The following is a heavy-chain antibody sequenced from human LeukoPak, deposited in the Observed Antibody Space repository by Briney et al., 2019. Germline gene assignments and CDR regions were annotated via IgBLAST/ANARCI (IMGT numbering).Heavy chain of an antibody. J-gene: IGHJ4*02. CDR3: ARASDSSGYYAPQHYFDY. CDR2: INPSGGST. CDR1: GYTFTTYY. V-gene: IGHV1-46*03. D-gene: IGHD3-22*01. Sequence: ASVKVSRKASGYTFTTYYMHWVRQAPGQGLEWMGIINPSGGSTSYAQKFQGRVTMTRDTSTSTVYMALSSLRSEDTAVYYCARASDSSGYYAPQHYFDYWGQGTPVTVSS.